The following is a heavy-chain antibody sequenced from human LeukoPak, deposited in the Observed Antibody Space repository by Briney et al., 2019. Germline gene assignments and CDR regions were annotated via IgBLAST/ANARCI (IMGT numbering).Heavy chain of an antibody. CDR3: ARLGYCSAGSCYSGFDY. CDR2: IYHSGST. CDR1: GGSISIINW. J-gene: IGHJ4*02. Sequence: PSETLSLTCAVSGGSISIINWWSWVRQPPGKGLEWIGEIYHSGSTNYNPSLKSRVTMSVDKSKNQFSLTLSFVTAADTAVYYCARLGYCSAGSCYSGFDYWGQGTLVTVSS. V-gene: IGHV4-4*02. D-gene: IGHD2-15*01.